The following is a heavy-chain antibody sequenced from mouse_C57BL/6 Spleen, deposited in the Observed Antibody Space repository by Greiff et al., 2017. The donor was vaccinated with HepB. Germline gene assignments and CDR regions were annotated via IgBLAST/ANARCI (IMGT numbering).Heavy chain of an antibody. CDR1: GFSLTSYA. D-gene: IGHD2-4*01. V-gene: IGHV2-9-1*01. J-gene: IGHJ4*01. CDR3: AIYDYGVRPYYAMDY. Sequence: VMLVESGPGLVAPSQSLSITCTVSGFSLTSYAISWVRQPPGKGLEWLGVIWPGGGTNYNSALKSRLSISKDNSKSQVFLKMNSLQTDDTARYYGAIYDYGVRPYYAMDYWGQGTSVTVSS. CDR2: IWPGGGT.